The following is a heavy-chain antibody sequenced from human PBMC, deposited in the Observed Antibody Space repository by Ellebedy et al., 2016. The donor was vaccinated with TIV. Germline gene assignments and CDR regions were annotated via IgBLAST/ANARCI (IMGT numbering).Heavy chain of an antibody. CDR1: GFPFSTSS. J-gene: IGHJ5*02. Sequence: GESLKISCSASGFPFSTSSMHWLRQAPGKEPPEYVAAINSNGDNTYYADSVKGRFPISRDNTKNTLFLQMSSLRLEDTALKYCVNLHHRVPWGDGTLVTVSS. CDR3: VNLHHRVP. CDR2: INSNGDNT. V-gene: IGHV3-64D*09.